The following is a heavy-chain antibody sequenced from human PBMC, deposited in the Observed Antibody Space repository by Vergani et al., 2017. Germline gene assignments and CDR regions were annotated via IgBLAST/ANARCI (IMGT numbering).Heavy chain of an antibody. Sequence: QVQLQESGPGLVKPSQTLSLSCNVSGGSVRTSIGYCWTWIRPPAGKTLEWIGEIFSSGTTNYNPSFKNRVTMSVDTSKNQFSLKLNAVTASDTAVYYCARRSGIVYDIFSGTQYFFDFWGQGTLVTVSS. CDR1: GGSVRTSIGYC. CDR2: IFSSGTT. J-gene: IGHJ4*02. CDR3: ARRSGIVYDIFSGTQYFFDF. D-gene: IGHD3-9*01. V-gene: IGHV4-61*02.